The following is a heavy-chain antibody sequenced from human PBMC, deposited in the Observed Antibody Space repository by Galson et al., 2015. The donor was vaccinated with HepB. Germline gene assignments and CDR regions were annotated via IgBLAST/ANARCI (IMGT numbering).Heavy chain of an antibody. J-gene: IGHJ4*02. Sequence: SLRLSCAASGITFSNAWMTWVRQAPGKGLEWVGRIKSKTDGGTTDYAAPVKGRFTISRDDSKNTLYLQMNSLRIEDTAVYYCTTGGYCSGTICYTLSGYWGQGTLVTVSS. CDR1: GITFSNAW. CDR2: IKSKTDGGTT. D-gene: IGHD2-2*02. V-gene: IGHV3-15*01. CDR3: TTGGYCSGTICYTLSGY.